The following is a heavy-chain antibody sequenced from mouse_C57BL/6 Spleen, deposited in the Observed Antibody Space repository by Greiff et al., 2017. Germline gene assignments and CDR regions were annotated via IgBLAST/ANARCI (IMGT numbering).Heavy chain of an antibody. CDR2: IDPSDSYT. D-gene: IGHD1-1*01. CDR3: ARRDYGSSDLGY. CDR1: GYTFTSYW. V-gene: IGHV1-69*01. J-gene: IGHJ2*01. Sequence: QVQLQQPGAELVMPGASVKLSCKASGYTFTSYWMHWVKQRPGQGLEWIGEIDPSDSYTNYNQKFKGKSTLTVDKSSSTAYMQLSSLTSEDSAVYYCARRDYGSSDLGYWGKGTTLTVSS.